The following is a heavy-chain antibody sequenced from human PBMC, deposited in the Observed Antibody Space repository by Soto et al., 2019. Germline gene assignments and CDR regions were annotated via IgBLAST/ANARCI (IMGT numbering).Heavy chain of an antibody. CDR1: GFTFSSYS. D-gene: IGHD3-9*01. CDR3: AKDASYDILTGNFDY. Sequence: GGSLRLSCAASGFTFSSYSMSWVRQAPGKGLEWVSAISGRGGRTNYADSVKGRITISRHNSKNTLYLQINSLRANDTAVYYCAKDASYDILTGNFDYWGQGT. V-gene: IGHV3-23*01. J-gene: IGHJ4*02. CDR2: ISGRGGRT.